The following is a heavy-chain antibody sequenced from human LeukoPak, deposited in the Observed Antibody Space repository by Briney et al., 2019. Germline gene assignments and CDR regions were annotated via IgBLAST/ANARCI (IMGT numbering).Heavy chain of an antibody. V-gene: IGHV4-30-2*01. CDR2: IYHSGST. J-gene: IGHJ5*02. CDR3: ARAKYYYGSGSPFDP. Sequence: LRLSCAASGFTFSSYAMSWIRQPPGKGLEWIGYIYHSGSTYYNPSLKSRVTISVDRSKNQFSLKLSSVTAADTAVYYCARAKYYYGSGSPFDPWGQGTLVTVSS. D-gene: IGHD3-10*01. CDR1: GFTFSSYA.